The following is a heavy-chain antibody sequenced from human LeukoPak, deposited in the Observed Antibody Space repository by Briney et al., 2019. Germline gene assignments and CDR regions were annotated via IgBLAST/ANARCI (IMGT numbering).Heavy chain of an antibody. Sequence: GGSLRLSCAASGFTFTIYSMHWVRQATGKGLEWVSGIGTAGEIYYPGSVKGRFTISRENAKNSLYLQMNSLRAGDTAVYYCARAAYSSTWYSRYFDLWGRGTLVTVSS. CDR2: IGTAGEI. D-gene: IGHD6-13*01. J-gene: IGHJ2*01. CDR1: GFTFTIYS. V-gene: IGHV3-13*01. CDR3: ARAAYSSTWYSRYFDL.